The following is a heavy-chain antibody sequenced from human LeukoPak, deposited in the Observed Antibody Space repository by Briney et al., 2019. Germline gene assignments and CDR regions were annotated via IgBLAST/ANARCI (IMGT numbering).Heavy chain of an antibody. D-gene: IGHD3-22*01. CDR1: GGSISSYY. J-gene: IGHJ4*02. CDR3: ARHVVGSSGYYYWFDF. Sequence: SETLSLTCTVSGGSISSYYWGWIRQPPGKGLEWIGSIYYSGSSYYNPSLKSRVTISVDTSKNQFSLKLSSVTAADTAVYYCARHVVGSSGYYYWFDFWGQGTLVTVSS. V-gene: IGHV4-39*01. CDR2: IYYSGSS.